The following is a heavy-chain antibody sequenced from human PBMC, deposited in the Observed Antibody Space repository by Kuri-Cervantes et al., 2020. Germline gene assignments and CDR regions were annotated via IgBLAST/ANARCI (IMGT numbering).Heavy chain of an antibody. J-gene: IGHJ3*02. CDR3: ARDTFVALDAFDI. V-gene: IGHV4-61*01. CDR2: IYYSGST. D-gene: IGHD2-21*01. Sequence: GSLRLSCTVSGGSVSSGSYYWSWIRQPPGKGLEWIGYIYYSGSTNYNPSLKSRVTISVDTSKNQFSLKLSSVTAADTAVYYCARDTFVALDAFDIWGQGTMVTVSS. CDR1: GGSVSSGSYY.